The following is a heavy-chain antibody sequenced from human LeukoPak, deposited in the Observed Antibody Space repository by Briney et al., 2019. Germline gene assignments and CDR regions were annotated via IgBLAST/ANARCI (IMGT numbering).Heavy chain of an antibody. D-gene: IGHD3-10*01. CDR2: VDPEDGET. V-gene: IGHV1-69-2*01. Sequence: ASVKVSCKVSGYTFTDYYMHWVQQAPGKGLEWMGLVDPEDGETIYAEKFQGRVTITADTSTGTAYMELSSLRSEDTAVYYCARIYGSGRGDAFDIWGQGTMVTVSS. J-gene: IGHJ3*02. CDR1: GYTFTDYY. CDR3: ARIYGSGRGDAFDI.